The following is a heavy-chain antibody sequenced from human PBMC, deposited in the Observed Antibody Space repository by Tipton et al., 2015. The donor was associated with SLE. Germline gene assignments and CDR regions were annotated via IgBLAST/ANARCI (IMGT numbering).Heavy chain of an antibody. CDR2: LYSGAST. Sequence: TLSLTCNVSGVSISNYYWTWIRQPPGKGLEWIGYLYSGASTVYNPSLKSRVAISVDTSENQVSLKLSSVTAADTAVYFCARRTVAALGAQFGDVFDIWGQGTMVTVSS. D-gene: IGHD6-6*01. CDR3: ARRTVAALGAQFGDVFDI. V-gene: IGHV4-59*12. CDR1: GVSISNYY. J-gene: IGHJ3*02.